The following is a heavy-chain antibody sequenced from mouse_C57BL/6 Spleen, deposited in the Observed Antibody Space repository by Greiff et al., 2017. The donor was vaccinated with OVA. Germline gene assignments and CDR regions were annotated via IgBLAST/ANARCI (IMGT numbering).Heavy chain of an antibody. CDR3: ARAYGYYFDY. CDR2: IDPSDSYT. V-gene: IGHV1-59*01. D-gene: IGHD1-1*01. CDR1: GYTFTSYW. Sequence: VQLQQPGAELVRPGTSVKLSCKASGYTFTSYWMHWVKQRPGQGLEWIGVIDPSDSYTNYNQKFKGKATLTVDTSSSTAYMQLSSLTSEDSAVYYCARAYGYYFDYWGQGTTLTVSS. J-gene: IGHJ2*01.